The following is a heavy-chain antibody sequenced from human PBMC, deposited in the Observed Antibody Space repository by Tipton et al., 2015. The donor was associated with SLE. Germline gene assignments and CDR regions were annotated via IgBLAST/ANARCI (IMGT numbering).Heavy chain of an antibody. CDR1: GFTVSSNY. V-gene: IGHV3-66*01. CDR2: IYSVGDT. D-gene: IGHD2/OR15-2a*01. J-gene: IGHJ4*02. Sequence: SLRLSCAASGFTVSSNYMSWVRQAPGKGLEWVSVIYSVGDTYYGDSVKGRFTVSRDISKNTMFLQMNNLRVEDTAVYYCARDKKQYGAYVYDGWGQGALVTVSS. CDR3: ARDKKQYGAYVYDG.